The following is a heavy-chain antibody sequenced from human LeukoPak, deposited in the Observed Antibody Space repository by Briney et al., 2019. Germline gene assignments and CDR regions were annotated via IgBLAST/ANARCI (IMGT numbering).Heavy chain of an antibody. CDR1: GFSLNTRDLG. Sequence: SGPTLVKPTQTLTLTCTFSGFSLNTRDLGVGWIRQPPGKAPEWLAVIYWDDDARYRPSLKTRLTITKDTSKNQVVLTMTDMAPVDTATFYCARERIVAASQVFDYWGQGPPVSVSS. D-gene: IGHD1-26*01. CDR2: IYWDDDA. J-gene: IGHJ4*02. V-gene: IGHV2-5*02. CDR3: ARERIVAASQVFDY.